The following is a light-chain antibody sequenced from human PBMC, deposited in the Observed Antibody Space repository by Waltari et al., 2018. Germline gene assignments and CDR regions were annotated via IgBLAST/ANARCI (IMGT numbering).Light chain of an antibody. CDR3: QQYDNLPPMYT. V-gene: IGKV1-33*01. Sequence: DIQMTQYPSSLSASVGDRVTITRQASQDISNYLNWYQQKPGKAPNLLIYDASNLKTGVPSRFSGSGSGTEFTFTISRLQPEDIATYFCQQYDNLPPMYTFGQGTKLEIK. J-gene: IGKJ2*01. CDR2: DAS. CDR1: QDISNY.